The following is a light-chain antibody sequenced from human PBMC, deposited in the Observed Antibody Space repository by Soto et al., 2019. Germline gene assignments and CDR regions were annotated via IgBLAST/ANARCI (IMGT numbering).Light chain of an antibody. CDR3: QQYSSSRT. CDR2: DAS. Sequence: EIVLTQSPATLSLSPGERATLSFMASQSVSSNYLAWYQHKPGQAPRLLIYDASTRATGIPVRFSGSGSETDFTLTITRLEPEDFAVYYCQQYSSSRTFGQGTKVDIK. CDR1: QSVSSNY. J-gene: IGKJ1*01. V-gene: IGKV3-20*01.